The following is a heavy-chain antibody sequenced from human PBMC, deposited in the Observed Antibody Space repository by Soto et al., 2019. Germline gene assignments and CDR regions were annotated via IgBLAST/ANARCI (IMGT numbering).Heavy chain of an antibody. J-gene: IGHJ4*02. V-gene: IGHV1-18*01. CDR2: ISAYNGNT. D-gene: IGHD3-16*01. CDR3: ERGGTPIDY. CDR1: GYTFTNFG. Sequence: QVQLVQSGAEVKKPGASVKVSCKASGYTFTNFGISWVRQAPGQGLEWMGWISAYNGNTNYAQNFQGRVTMTTDTSTRKAYMELRSLRADDTAVYYWERGGTPIDYWGQGTLVTVSS.